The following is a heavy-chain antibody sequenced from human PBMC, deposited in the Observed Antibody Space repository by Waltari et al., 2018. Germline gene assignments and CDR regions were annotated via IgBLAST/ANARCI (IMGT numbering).Heavy chain of an antibody. CDR2: IYPGDSDT. Sequence: EVQLVQSGAEVKKPGESLKISCKGSGYSFTSYWIGWVRQMPGKGLEWMGIIYPGDSDTRYSPSFQGQVTISADKSISTAYLQMNSLRAEDTAVYYCARERSAYGDGFDYWGQGTLVTVSS. CDR3: ARERSAYGDGFDY. D-gene: IGHD4-17*01. V-gene: IGHV5-51*03. CDR1: GYSFTSYW. J-gene: IGHJ4*02.